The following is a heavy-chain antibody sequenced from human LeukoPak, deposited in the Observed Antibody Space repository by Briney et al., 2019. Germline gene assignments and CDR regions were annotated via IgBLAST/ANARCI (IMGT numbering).Heavy chain of an antibody. CDR2: ISGSGGRT. D-gene: IGHD2-2*01. CDR1: GFTFSIYA. CDR3: AKEESVYCSSTSCYGAYDY. V-gene: IGHV3-23*01. Sequence: GGSLRLSCAASGFTFSIYAMSWVRQAPGKGLEWVSTISGSGGRTYYADSVKGRFAISRDNSKNTLFLQMNSLRAEDTAVYYCAKEESVYCSSTSCYGAYDYWGQGTLVTVSS. J-gene: IGHJ4*02.